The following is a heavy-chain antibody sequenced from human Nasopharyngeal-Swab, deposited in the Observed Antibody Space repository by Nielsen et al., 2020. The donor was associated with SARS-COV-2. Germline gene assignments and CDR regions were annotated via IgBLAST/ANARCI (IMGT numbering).Heavy chain of an antibody. J-gene: IGHJ6*03. V-gene: IGHV4-39*07. CDR2: IYYSGST. CDR3: ARGRRVVRGVIITNYYYYYMDV. Sequence: PGKGLEWIGSIYYSGSTYYNPSLKSRVTISVDTSKNQFSLKLSSVTAADTAVYYCARGRRVVRGVIITNYYYYYMDVWGKGTTVTVSS. D-gene: IGHD3-10*01.